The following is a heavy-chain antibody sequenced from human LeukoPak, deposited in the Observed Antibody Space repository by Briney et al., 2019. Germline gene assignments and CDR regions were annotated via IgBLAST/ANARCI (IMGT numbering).Heavy chain of an antibody. V-gene: IGHV3-21*01. CDR1: GFTFSSYS. Sequence: PGGSLRLSCAASGFTFSSYSMTWVRQAPGKGLEWVSSISSSSSYIYYADSVKGRFTISRDNAKNSLYLQMNSLRAEDTAVYYCAREARGFIAAAGTADYWGQGTLVTVSS. CDR2: ISSSSSYI. J-gene: IGHJ4*02. CDR3: AREARGFIAAAGTADY. D-gene: IGHD6-13*01.